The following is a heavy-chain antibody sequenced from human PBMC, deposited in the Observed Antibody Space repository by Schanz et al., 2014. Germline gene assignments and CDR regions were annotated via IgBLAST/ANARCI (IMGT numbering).Heavy chain of an antibody. CDR1: GFTFSDHY. Sequence: VQLVESGGGLVQPGGSLRLSCAASGFTFSDHYMDWVRQAPGKGLEWVSSISSSGSYIHYADSVKGRFTISRDNAKNTLYLQMNSLRAEDTAVYYCAKDLLYGAPMPLNHLDYWGQGTLVTVSS. CDR2: ISSSGSYI. V-gene: IGHV3-11*05. CDR3: AKDLLYGAPMPLNHLDY. D-gene: IGHD2-2*01. J-gene: IGHJ4*02.